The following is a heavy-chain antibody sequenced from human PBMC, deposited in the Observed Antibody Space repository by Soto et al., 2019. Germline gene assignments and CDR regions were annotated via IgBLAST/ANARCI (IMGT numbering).Heavy chain of an antibody. J-gene: IGHJ6*03. Sequence: GGSLRLSCAASGFTFDDYGMSWVRQAPGKGLEWVSGINWNGGSTGYADSVKGRFTISRDNAKNSLYLQMNSLRAEDTALYHCARDMTTVTIRDAYMDVWGKGTTVTVSS. D-gene: IGHD4-17*01. CDR1: GFTFDDYG. CDR3: ARDMTTVTIRDAYMDV. CDR2: INWNGGST. V-gene: IGHV3-20*01.